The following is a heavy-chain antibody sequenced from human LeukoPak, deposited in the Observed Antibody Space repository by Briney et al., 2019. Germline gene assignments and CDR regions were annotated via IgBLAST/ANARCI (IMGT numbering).Heavy chain of an antibody. CDR2: IPYDGNNK. CDR3: VKDGDNSGSYLVY. V-gene: IGHV3-30*02. J-gene: IGHJ4*02. D-gene: IGHD1-26*01. CDR1: EFTFSNYG. Sequence: PGGSLRLSCAASEFTFSNYGMSWVRQAPGKGLEWVAFIPYDGNNKYYPDSVKGRFTISRDNSKNTLFLQMNSLRAEDTAVYFCVKDGDNSGSYLVYWGQGTLVTVSS.